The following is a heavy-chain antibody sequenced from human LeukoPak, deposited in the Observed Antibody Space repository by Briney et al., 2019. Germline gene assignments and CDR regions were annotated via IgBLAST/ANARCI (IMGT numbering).Heavy chain of an antibody. Sequence: PGGSLRLSCAASGFTLSSYCMTWVRQAPGKGLEWVANIKQDGSVKYYVDSVKGRFSISRNNAKNSLYLQMNSLRDEDTAVYYCAACSSALGWLDPWGQGTLVTVSS. CDR3: AACSSALGWLDP. CDR1: GFTLSSYC. J-gene: IGHJ5*02. V-gene: IGHV3-7*01. CDR2: IKQDGSVK. D-gene: IGHD6-19*01.